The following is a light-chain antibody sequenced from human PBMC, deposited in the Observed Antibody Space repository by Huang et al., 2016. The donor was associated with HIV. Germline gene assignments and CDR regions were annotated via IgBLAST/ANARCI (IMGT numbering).Light chain of an antibody. CDR3: QHYNNWPPLVT. Sequence: EIVMTQSPATLSVSPGERATVSCRAMQSSNSNIAGYQQKPGQAPRLLIYGASTGATGVPARVRGSGSGTDFCLTISSLQSEDFAFYYCQHYNNWPPLVTFGGGTKVEIK. V-gene: IGKV3-15*01. J-gene: IGKJ4*01. CDR1: QSSNSN. CDR2: GAS.